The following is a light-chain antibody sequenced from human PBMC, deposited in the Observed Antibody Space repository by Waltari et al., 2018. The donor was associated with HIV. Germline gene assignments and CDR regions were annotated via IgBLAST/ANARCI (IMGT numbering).Light chain of an antibody. Sequence: QSALTQPASVSGSPGQSITISCTGTSSDVGGYNYVSCYQQPPGKAPKLMIYDVSKRPSGVANRFAGSNAGNTASLTISGLQAEDEADYYCCSYAGSSTYVFGTGTKVTVL. CDR3: CSYAGSSTYV. V-gene: IGLV2-23*02. CDR2: DVS. CDR1: SSDVGGYNY. J-gene: IGLJ1*01.